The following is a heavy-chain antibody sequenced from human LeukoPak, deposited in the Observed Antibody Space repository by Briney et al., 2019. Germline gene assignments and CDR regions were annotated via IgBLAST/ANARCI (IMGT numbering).Heavy chain of an antibody. D-gene: IGHD2-2*02. J-gene: IGHJ5*02. CDR1: GFTFSNYA. CDR3: AKSQPSAISWFDP. Sequence: GSLGLSCAASGFTFSNYAMNWVRQAPGKGLEWVSAISSSAASIYYADSVKGRFTISRDNSKNTLWLQMNSLRDEDTAVYYCAKSQPSAISWFDPWGQGTLVTVSS. CDR2: ISSSAASI. V-gene: IGHV3-23*01.